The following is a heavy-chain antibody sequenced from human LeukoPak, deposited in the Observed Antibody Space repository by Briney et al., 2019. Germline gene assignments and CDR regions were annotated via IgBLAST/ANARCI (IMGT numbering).Heavy chain of an antibody. V-gene: IGHV1-46*01. Sequence: ASVKVSCKASGYTFTSYYMHWVRQAPGQGLEWMGIVNPTDGSTTYAQKFQGRVTMTRDMSTSTVYMELSSLRSEDTAVYYCATELYGWHAFDIWGQGTMVTVSS. CDR2: VNPTDGST. D-gene: IGHD2-8*02. J-gene: IGHJ3*02. CDR3: ATELYGWHAFDI. CDR1: GYTFTSYY.